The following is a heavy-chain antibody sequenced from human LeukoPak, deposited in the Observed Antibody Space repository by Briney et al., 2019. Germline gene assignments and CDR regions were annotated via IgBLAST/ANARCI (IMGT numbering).Heavy chain of an antibody. D-gene: IGHD6-19*01. CDR1: GFAFSTYG. V-gene: IGHV3-7*03. J-gene: IGHJ4*02. CDR3: ARLGPASSGWPESFDY. CDR2: IKRDGSEK. Sequence: GGSLRLSCITSGFAFSTYGMHWVRQAPGKGLEWVANIKRDGSEKYYVDSVKGRFTISRDNAKNSLDLQMNSLRVEDTAVYYCARLGPASSGWPESFDYWGQGTLVTVSS.